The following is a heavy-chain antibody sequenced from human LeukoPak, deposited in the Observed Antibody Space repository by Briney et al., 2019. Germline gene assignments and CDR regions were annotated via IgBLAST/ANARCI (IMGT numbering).Heavy chain of an antibody. Sequence: SETLSLTCAVYGGSFSGYYWSWIRQPPGKGLEWIGDINHSGSTNYNPSLKSRVTISVDTSKNQFSLKLSSVTAADTAVYYCARETGTPERYYFDYWGQGTLVTVSS. CDR3: ARETGTPERYYFDY. CDR2: INHSGST. V-gene: IGHV4-34*01. J-gene: IGHJ4*02. D-gene: IGHD1-1*01. CDR1: GGSFSGYY.